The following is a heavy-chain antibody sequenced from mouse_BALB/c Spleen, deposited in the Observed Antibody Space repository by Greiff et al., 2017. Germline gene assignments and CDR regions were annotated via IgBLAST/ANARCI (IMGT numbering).Heavy chain of an antibody. CDR3: ARAGLDLDY. Sequence: EVMLVESGGGLVKPGGSLKLSCAASGFTFSDYYMYWVRQTPEKRLEWVATISDGGSYTYYPDSVKGRFTISRDNAKNNLYLRMSSLKSEDTAMYYCARAGLDLDYWGQGTSVTVSS. CDR1: GFTFSDYY. D-gene: IGHD2-10*02. CDR2: ISDGGSYT. J-gene: IGHJ4*01. V-gene: IGHV5-4*02.